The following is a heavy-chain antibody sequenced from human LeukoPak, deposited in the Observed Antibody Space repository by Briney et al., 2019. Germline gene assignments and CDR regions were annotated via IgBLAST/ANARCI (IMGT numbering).Heavy chain of an antibody. CDR1: GGTFSSYA. CDR3: ARVLTAMAHRPFDY. CDR2: IIPIFGTA. V-gene: IGHV1-69*05. Sequence: SVKVSCKASGGTFSSYAISWVRQAPGQGLEWMGGIIPIFGTANYAQKFQGRVTTTTDESTSTAYMELSSLRSEDTAVYYCARVLTAMAHRPFDYWGQGTLVTVSS. D-gene: IGHD2-21*02. J-gene: IGHJ4*02.